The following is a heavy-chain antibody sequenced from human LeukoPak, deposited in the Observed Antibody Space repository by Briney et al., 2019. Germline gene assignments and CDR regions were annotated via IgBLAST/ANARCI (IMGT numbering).Heavy chain of an antibody. CDR3: AGGRWLRFFDY. D-gene: IGHD5-12*01. CDR2: ISSSSSYI. V-gene: IGHV3-21*01. J-gene: IGHJ4*02. Sequence: GGSLRLSCAASGFTFSSYSMNWVRQAPGKGLEWASSISSSSSYIYYADSVKGRFTISGDNAKNSLYLQMNSLRAEDTAVYYCAGGRWLRFFDYWGRGTLVTVSS. CDR1: GFTFSSYS.